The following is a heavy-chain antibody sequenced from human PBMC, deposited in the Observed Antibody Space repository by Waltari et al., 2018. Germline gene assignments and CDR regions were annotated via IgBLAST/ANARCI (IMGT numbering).Heavy chain of an antibody. Sequence: QVQLQESGPGLVKPSETLSLTCAVSGYSISSGYYWGWIRQPPGKGLEWIGSIYHSGSTYYNPSLKSRVTISVDTSKNQFSLKLSSVTAADTAVYYCARFGVMAARYFDYWGQGTLVTVSS. CDR1: GYSISSGYY. D-gene: IGHD6-6*01. CDR2: IYHSGST. V-gene: IGHV4-38-2*01. CDR3: ARFGVMAARYFDY. J-gene: IGHJ4*02.